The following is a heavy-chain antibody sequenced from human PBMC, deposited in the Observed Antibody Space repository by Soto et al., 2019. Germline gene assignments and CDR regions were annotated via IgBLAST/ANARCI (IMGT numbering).Heavy chain of an antibody. D-gene: IGHD5-18*01. V-gene: IGHV4-59*01. Sequence: PSETVSLTCTISGDPINNYFWNWIRQSPGKGLEWIGYISYSGSTSYNPSLQSRVTISSDTSKNQFSLELSSVTAADTAVYYCARARQRDTGRGLDVWGQGTTVTVSS. CDR3: ARARQRDTGRGLDV. CDR1: GDPINNYF. CDR2: ISYSGST. J-gene: IGHJ6*02.